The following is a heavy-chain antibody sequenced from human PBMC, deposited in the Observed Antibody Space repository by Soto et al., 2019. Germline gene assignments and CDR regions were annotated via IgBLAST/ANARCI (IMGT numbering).Heavy chain of an antibody. D-gene: IGHD4-4*01. J-gene: IGHJ4*02. V-gene: IGHV4-59*08. CDR2: ICNSGST. Sequence: QVQLQESGPGLVKPSETLSLTCTVSGGLISGYCWSWIRQPPGKGLEWIGYICNSGSTNYNPSLKSRVTISVDTSKNQFSLKLSSVTAADTAVYYCARFKDNYPYYFDYWGQGTLVTVSS. CDR3: ARFKDNYPYYFDY. CDR1: GGLISGYC.